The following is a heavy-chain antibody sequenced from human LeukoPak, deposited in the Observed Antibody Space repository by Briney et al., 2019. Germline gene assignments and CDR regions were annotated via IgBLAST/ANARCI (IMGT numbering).Heavy chain of an antibody. J-gene: IGHJ5*02. V-gene: IGHV4-34*01. CDR2: INHSGST. Sequence: SETLSLACAVYGGSFSGYYWSWIRQPPGKGLEWIGEINHSGSTNYNPSLKSRVAISVDTSKNQFSLKLSSVTAADTAVYYCARGYNWFDPWGQGTLVTVSS. CDR3: ARGYNWFDP. CDR1: GGSFSGYY.